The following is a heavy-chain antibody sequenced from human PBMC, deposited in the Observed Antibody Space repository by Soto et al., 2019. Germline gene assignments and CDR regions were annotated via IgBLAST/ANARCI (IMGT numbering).Heavy chain of an antibody. CDR2: ITDSGSGT. V-gene: IGHV3-23*01. D-gene: IGHD6-13*01. Sequence: EVHLLESGGGLVHPGESLRLSCGASGFTFSTCVMTWVRQAPGKGLEWVSCITDSGSGTYYADSVKGRFTISRDHSKNSMYLQMNNLRAEDTGVYYCAKGLINGRWYAEDWGQGTLVTVSS. J-gene: IGHJ4*02. CDR3: AKGLINGRWYAED. CDR1: GFTFSTCV.